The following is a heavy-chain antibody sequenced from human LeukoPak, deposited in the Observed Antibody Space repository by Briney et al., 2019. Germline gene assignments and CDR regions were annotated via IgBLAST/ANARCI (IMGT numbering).Heavy chain of an antibody. CDR1: GYSISSGYY. CDR3: ARVATVVTPHYYYYYMDV. V-gene: IGHV4-38-2*02. Sequence: SETLSLTCTISGYSISSGYYWGWIRQPPGKGLEWIGSIYHSGSTYYNPSLKSRVTISLDTSENQFSLKLSSVTAADTAVYYCARVATVVTPHYYYYYMDVWGKGTTVTVSS. D-gene: IGHD4-23*01. J-gene: IGHJ6*03. CDR2: IYHSGST.